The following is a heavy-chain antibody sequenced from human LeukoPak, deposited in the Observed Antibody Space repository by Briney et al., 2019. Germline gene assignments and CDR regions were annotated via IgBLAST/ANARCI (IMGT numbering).Heavy chain of an antibody. J-gene: IGHJ4*02. CDR2: IYYSGST. V-gene: IGHV4-39*01. Sequence: PSETLSLTCTVSGGSISSSSYYWGWIRQPPGKGLEWIGSIYYSGSTYYNPSLKSRVTISVDTSKNQFSLKLSSVTAPDTAVYYCARHLRAIDYYGSSGYYPDYWGQGTLVTVSS. D-gene: IGHD3-22*01. CDR3: ARHLRAIDYYGSSGYYPDY. CDR1: GGSISSSSYY.